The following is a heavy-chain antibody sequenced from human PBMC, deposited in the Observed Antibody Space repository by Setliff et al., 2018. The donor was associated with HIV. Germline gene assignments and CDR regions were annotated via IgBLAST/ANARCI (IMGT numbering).Heavy chain of an antibody. CDR2: IIPIFSTT. V-gene: IGHV1-69*01. CDR1: GGTFSKDA. J-gene: IGHJ5*02. D-gene: IGHD4-4*01. Sequence: VKVSCKASGGTFSKDAINWVREAPGQGLEWMGGIIPIFSTTTYAQKFQGRVTITADDSTITVYMELSSLKSEDTAMYYCARDEGMTTRRGRFDPWGQGTLGTVSS. CDR3: ARDEGMTTRRGRFDP.